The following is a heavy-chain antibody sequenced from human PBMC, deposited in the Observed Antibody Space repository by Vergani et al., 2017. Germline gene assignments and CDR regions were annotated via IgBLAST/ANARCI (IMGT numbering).Heavy chain of an antibody. CDR3: ARDTDSSSYFDY. Sequence: EVHLLESGGGQVEAGGSLRLSCVASGFTYSNSAMSWVRQTSGKGLEWVSSISSSSSYIYYADSVKGRFTISRDNAKNSLYLQMNSLRAEDTAVYYCARDTDSSSYFDYWGQGTLVTVSS. D-gene: IGHD3-22*01. CDR2: ISSSSSYI. V-gene: IGHV3-21*01. CDR1: GFTYSNSA. J-gene: IGHJ4*02.